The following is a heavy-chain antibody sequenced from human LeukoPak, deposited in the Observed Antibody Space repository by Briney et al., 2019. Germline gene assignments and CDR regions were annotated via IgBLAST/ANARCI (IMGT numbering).Heavy chain of an antibody. Sequence: KPSETLSLTCTVSGSSISSYYWSWIWQPPGKGLEWIGYIYYSGSTNYNPSLKSRVTISVDTSKNQFSLKLSSVTAADTAVYYCARVTRFLEWIKIDYWGQGTLVTVSS. J-gene: IGHJ4*02. CDR2: IYYSGST. D-gene: IGHD3-3*01. CDR1: GSSISSYY. CDR3: ARVTRFLEWIKIDY. V-gene: IGHV4-59*01.